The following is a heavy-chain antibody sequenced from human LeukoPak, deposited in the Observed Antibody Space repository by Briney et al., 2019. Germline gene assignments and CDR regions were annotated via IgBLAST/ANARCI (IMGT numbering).Heavy chain of an antibody. Sequence: PSETLSLTCTVSGGSISSSSYYWGWLRQPPGTGLEWIGSIYYSGSTYYNPSLKSRVTISVDTSKNQFSLKLSSVTAADTAVYYCARQGTWKYYFDYWGQGTLVTVSS. CDR1: GGSISSSSYY. V-gene: IGHV4-39*01. CDR3: ARQGTWKYYFDY. CDR2: IYYSGST. D-gene: IGHD1-1*01. J-gene: IGHJ4*02.